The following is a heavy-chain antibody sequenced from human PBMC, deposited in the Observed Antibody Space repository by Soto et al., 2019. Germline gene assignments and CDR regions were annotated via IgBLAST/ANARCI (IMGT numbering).Heavy chain of an antibody. V-gene: IGHV1-2*02. Sequence: QVQLVQSGAEVRKPGASVTVSCRSSGDSFNDYYIHWVRQAPGQGFEWMGWINPNGGVTKYAQKFHGGVSMTRDTSIRTVYMQLSRLSSYDTAVYYCAIESGGATATLDYYYFYRDVWGTGTTVTVSS. CDR3: AIESGGATATLDYYYFYRDV. D-gene: IGHD5-12*01. CDR1: GDSFNDYY. CDR2: INPNGGVT. J-gene: IGHJ6*03.